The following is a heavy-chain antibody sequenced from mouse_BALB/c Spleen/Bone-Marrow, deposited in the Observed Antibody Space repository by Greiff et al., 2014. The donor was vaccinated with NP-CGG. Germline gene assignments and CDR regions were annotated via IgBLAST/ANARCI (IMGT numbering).Heavy chain of an antibody. Sequence: LVKTGASVKISCKASGYSFTGYYMHWVKQSHRKSLEWIGYISCYNGATSYNQKFKGKATFTVDTSSSTAYMQLNSLTSEDSAVYYCARGDGYYVDFDYWGQGTTLTVSS. CDR1: GYSFTGYY. D-gene: IGHD2-3*01. CDR3: ARGDGYYVDFDY. J-gene: IGHJ2*01. V-gene: IGHV1S34*01. CDR2: ISCYNGAT.